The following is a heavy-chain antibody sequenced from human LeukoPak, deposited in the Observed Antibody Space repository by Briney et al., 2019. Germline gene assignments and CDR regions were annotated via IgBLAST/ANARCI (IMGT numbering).Heavy chain of an antibody. V-gene: IGHV3-66*01. CDR2: IYSGGST. CDR1: GFTVSTNY. D-gene: IGHD6-25*01. J-gene: IGHJ3*02. Sequence: GGSLRLSCVASGFTVSTNYMSWVRQAPGKGLEWLSVIYSGGSTYYTDSVKGRFTISRDNSKNTLYLQMNSLRAEDTAVYYCAKDLGGDSSAPRAFDIWGQGTMVTVSS. CDR3: AKDLGGDSSAPRAFDI.